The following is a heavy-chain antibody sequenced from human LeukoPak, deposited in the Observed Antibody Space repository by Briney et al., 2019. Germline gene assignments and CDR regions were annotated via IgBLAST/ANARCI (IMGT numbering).Heavy chain of an antibody. V-gene: IGHV4-34*01. J-gene: IGHJ4*02. D-gene: IGHD6-13*01. CDR1: GGSFSGYY. Sequence: PSETLSLTCAVYGGSFSGYYWSWIRQPPGKGLEWIGEINHSGSTKYNPSLKSRVTISVDTSKNQFSLKLSSVTAADTAVYYCARVRIRGYSSRRGYFDYWGQGTLVTVSS. CDR3: ARVRIRGYSSRRGYFDY. CDR2: INHSGST.